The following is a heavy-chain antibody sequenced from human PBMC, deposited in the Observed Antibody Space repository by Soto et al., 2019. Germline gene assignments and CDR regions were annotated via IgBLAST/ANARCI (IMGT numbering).Heavy chain of an antibody. CDR3: ARGERNREVVRGRLSKMWWCDH. Sequence: SETLSLTCTVSGGSISSYYWSWIRQPPGKGLEWIGYIYYSGSTNYNPSLKSRVTISVDTSKNQFSLKLTSLTAADTAVYYCARGERNREVVRGRLSKMWWCDHWGQRTRVTVSS. J-gene: IGHJ5*02. V-gene: IGHV4-59*12. CDR2: IYYSGST. D-gene: IGHD3-10*01. CDR1: GGSISSYY.